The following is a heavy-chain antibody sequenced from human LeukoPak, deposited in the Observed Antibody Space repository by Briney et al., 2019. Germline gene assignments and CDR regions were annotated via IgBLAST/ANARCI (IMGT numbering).Heavy chain of an antibody. J-gene: IGHJ4*02. Sequence: PGGSLRLSCAASGFTFSSYSMNWVRQAPGKGLEWVSFIRSSSSYVYYADSVKGRFTISRENAKNSLYLQMNSLRAEDTALYYCARPGIAVAGEFFDYWGQGTLVTVSS. CDR3: ARPGIAVAGEFFDY. V-gene: IGHV3-21*01. D-gene: IGHD6-19*01. CDR2: IRSSSSYV. CDR1: GFTFSSYS.